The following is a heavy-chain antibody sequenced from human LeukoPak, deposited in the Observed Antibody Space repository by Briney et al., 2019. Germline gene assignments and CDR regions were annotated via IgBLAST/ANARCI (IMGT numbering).Heavy chain of an antibody. Sequence: PSETLSLTCTVSGGSVSSGSYYWSWIRQPPGKGLEWIVYIYYSGSTNYNPSLKSRVTISVDTSKNQFSLKLSSVTAADTAVYYCARDQEYSGSYYRYFDYWGQGALVTVSS. D-gene: IGHD1-26*01. CDR1: GGSVSSGSYY. CDR2: IYYSGST. V-gene: IGHV4-61*01. J-gene: IGHJ4*02. CDR3: ARDQEYSGSYYRYFDY.